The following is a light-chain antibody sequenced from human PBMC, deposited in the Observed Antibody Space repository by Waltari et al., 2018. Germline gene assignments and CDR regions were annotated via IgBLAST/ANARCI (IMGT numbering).Light chain of an antibody. CDR1: NIEFKS. CDR3: QVWDSSSEHPTVV. CDR2: DGR. J-gene: IGLJ2*01. Sequence: SYVLTQPPSVSVAPGQTASISCGGDNIEFKSVHWYQQKPGQAPGLVVHDGRDRPPGTPDRFSGSNSGDTATLTINRVAAGDEADYFCQVWDSSSEHPTVVFGGGSKLTVL. V-gene: IGLV3-21*02.